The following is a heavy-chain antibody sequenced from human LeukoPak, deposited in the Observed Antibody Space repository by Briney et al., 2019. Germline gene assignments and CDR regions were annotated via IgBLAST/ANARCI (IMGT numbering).Heavy chain of an antibody. Sequence: HPGGSLRLSCAASGFTFDDYAMHWVRQAPGKGLEWVSLISWDGGSTYYADSVKGRFTISRDNSKNSLYLQMNSLRAEDTALYYCAKDRMNYGDYPMGGMDVWGQGTTVTVSS. CDR2: ISWDGGST. CDR3: AKDRMNYGDYPMGGMDV. J-gene: IGHJ6*02. V-gene: IGHV3-43D*03. D-gene: IGHD4-17*01. CDR1: GFTFDDYA.